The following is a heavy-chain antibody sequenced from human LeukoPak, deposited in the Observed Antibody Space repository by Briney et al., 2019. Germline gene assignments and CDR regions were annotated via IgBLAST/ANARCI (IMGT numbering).Heavy chain of an antibody. CDR3: ARGGRIIAAAGTGVGY. CDR1: GYTFTSYG. D-gene: IGHD6-13*01. Sequence: ASVKVSCKASGYTFTSYGISWVRQAPGQGLEWMGWINPNSGGTNYAQKFQGRVTMTRDTSISTAYMELSRLRSDDTAVYYCARGGRIIAAAGTGVGYWGQGTLVTVSS. CDR2: INPNSGGT. J-gene: IGHJ4*02. V-gene: IGHV1-2*02.